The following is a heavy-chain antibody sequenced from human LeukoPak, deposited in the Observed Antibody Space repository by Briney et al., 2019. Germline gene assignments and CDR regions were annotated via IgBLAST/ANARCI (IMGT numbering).Heavy chain of an antibody. Sequence: PSETLSLTCTVSGGSISSYYWSWIRQPPGKGLEWIGYIYYSGSTNYNPSLKSRVTISVDTSKNQFSLKLSSVTAADTAVYYCARAKSVADAFDIWGQGTMVTVSS. V-gene: IGHV4-59*01. D-gene: IGHD6-19*01. CDR2: IYYSGST. CDR3: ARAKSVADAFDI. J-gene: IGHJ3*02. CDR1: GGSISSYY.